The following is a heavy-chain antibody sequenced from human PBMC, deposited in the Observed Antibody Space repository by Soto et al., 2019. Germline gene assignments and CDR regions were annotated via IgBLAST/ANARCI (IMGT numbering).Heavy chain of an antibody. CDR3: ARENSYDHNDMDV. CDR1: GFTFSSYA. J-gene: IGHJ6*02. Sequence: QVQLVESGGGVVQPGRSLRLSCAASGFTFSSYAMHWVRQAPGKGLEWVAVISYDGSNKYYADSVKGRFTISRDNSKKTLYLQMNSLRAEDTAVYYCARENSYDHNDMDVWGQGTTVTVSS. V-gene: IGHV3-30-3*01. CDR2: ISYDGSNK. D-gene: IGHD5-18*01.